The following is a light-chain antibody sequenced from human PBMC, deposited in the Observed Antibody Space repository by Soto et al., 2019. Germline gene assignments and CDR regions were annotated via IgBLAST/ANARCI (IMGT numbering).Light chain of an antibody. V-gene: IGLV2-14*03. CDR3: SSHTPDITL. J-gene: IGLJ2*01. CDR1: SGDVDSHY. Sequence: QSVLAQPASVSGSPGQSITISCTVTSGDVDSHYVAWYQQHPNKAPKVLIYEGNNRPSGVSDRFSGSKSGNTASLTISGLQAEDEADYYCSSHTPDITLFGGGTKVTVL. CDR2: EGN.